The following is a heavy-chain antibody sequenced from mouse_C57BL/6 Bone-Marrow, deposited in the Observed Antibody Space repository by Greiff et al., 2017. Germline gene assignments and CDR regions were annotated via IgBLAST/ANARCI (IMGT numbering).Heavy chain of an antibody. V-gene: IGHV14-4*01. CDR1: GFNIKDDY. CDR3: TTNWVYYFDY. J-gene: IGHJ2*01. Sequence: EVQLVESGAELVRPGASVKLSCTASGFNIKDDYMHWVKQRPEQGLEWIGWIDPENGDTEYASKFQGKATITADTSSNTAYLQLSSLTSEDTAVYYCTTNWVYYFDYWGQGTTLTVSS. D-gene: IGHD4-1*01. CDR2: IDPENGDT.